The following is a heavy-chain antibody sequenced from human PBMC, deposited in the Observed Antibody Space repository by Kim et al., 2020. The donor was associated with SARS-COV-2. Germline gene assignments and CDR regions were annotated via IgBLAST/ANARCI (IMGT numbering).Heavy chain of an antibody. Sequence: GGSLRLSCAASGFTFSSYSMNWVRQAPGKGLEWVSSISSSSSYIYYADSVKGRFTISRDNAKNSLYLQMNSLRAEDTAVYYCARDGYCSGGSCYSDSYYYYGMDVWGQGTTVTVSS. J-gene: IGHJ6*02. CDR2: ISSSSSYI. V-gene: IGHV3-21*01. CDR1: GFTFSSYS. CDR3: ARDGYCSGGSCYSDSYYYYGMDV. D-gene: IGHD2-15*01.